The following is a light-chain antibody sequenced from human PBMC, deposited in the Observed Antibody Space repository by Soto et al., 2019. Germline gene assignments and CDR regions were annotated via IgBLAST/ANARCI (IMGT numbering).Light chain of an antibody. Sequence: DIPMTQSPSTLSASVGDRVTITCRASQSITNWLAWYQQKPGKAPNLLIYDASSLESGVPSRFSGSGSGTDFTLTISSLQPDDFATYYCQQYDSFPYNFGQGTKLEIK. CDR1: QSITNW. J-gene: IGKJ2*01. CDR2: DAS. V-gene: IGKV1-5*01. CDR3: QQYDSFPYN.